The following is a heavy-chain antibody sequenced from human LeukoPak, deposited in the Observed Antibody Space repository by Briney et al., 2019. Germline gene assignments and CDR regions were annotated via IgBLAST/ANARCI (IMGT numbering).Heavy chain of an antibody. CDR2: ISGSGGST. Sequence: GGSLRPSCAASGFTFSSYAMSWVRRAPGKGLEWVSAISGSGGSTYYADSVKGRFTISRDNSKNKLYLQMNSLRAEDTAVYYCARRRYSYGYESYYYYYMDVWGKGTTVTVSS. CDR1: GFTFSSYA. V-gene: IGHV3-23*01. CDR3: ARRRYSYGYESYYYYYMDV. D-gene: IGHD5-18*01. J-gene: IGHJ6*03.